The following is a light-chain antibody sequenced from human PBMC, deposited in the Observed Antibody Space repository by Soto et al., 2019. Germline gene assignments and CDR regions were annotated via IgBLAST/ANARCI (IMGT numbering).Light chain of an antibody. CDR3: EAWDDSLSGPVV. CDR1: SSNSGSNY. CDR2: RNN. J-gene: IGLJ2*01. V-gene: IGLV1-47*01. Sequence: QSVLTQPPSASGTPGQRVTISCSGSSSNSGSNYVYWYQQLPGTAPKLLIYRNNQRPSGVPDRFSCAKSGTSASLAISGLRSEDEADYYCEAWDDSLSGPVVFGGGTKVTVL.